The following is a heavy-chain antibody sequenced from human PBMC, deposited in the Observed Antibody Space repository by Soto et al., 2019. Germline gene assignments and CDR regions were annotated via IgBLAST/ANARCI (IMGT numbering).Heavy chain of an antibody. CDR2: IAPDASQI. CDR1: GFTFTDDS. CDR3: ATDIHATWLLNS. D-gene: IGHD2-2*02. Sequence: LRLSCAASGFTFTDDSIKWVRQAPGKGLEWVALIAPDASQIYYADSVKGRFTISRDNSKNTLYLQMNSLRAEDTSLYLCATDIHATWLLNSWGQGTLVTVSS. J-gene: IGHJ4*02. V-gene: IGHV3-30-3*01.